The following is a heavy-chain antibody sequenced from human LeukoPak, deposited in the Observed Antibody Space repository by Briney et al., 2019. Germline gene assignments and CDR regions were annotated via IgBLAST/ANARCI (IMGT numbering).Heavy chain of an antibody. CDR3: AKASSGSYFFRFDY. D-gene: IGHD1-26*01. V-gene: IGHV3-23*01. Sequence: HTGGSLRLSYAASGFTFSSYAMSWVRQAPGKGLEWVSAISGSGGSTYYADSVKGRFTISRDNSKNTLYLQMNSLRAEDTAVYYCAKASSGSYFFRFDYWGQGTLVTVSS. CDR1: GFTFSSYA. CDR2: ISGSGGST. J-gene: IGHJ4*02.